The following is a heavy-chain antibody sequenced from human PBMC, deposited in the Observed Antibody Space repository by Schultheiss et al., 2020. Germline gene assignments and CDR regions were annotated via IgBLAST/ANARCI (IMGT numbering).Heavy chain of an antibody. V-gene: IGHV4-38-2*02. Sequence: SETLSLTCAVSGYSISSGYYWGWIRQPPGKGLEWIGSIYHSGSTYYNPSLKSRVTISVDTSKNQFSLKLSSVTAADTAVYYCARDQVKGYYGWFDPWGQGTLGTVSA. CDR3: ARDQVKGYYGWFDP. CDR2: IYHSGST. D-gene: IGHD3-22*01. J-gene: IGHJ5*02. CDR1: GYSISSGYY.